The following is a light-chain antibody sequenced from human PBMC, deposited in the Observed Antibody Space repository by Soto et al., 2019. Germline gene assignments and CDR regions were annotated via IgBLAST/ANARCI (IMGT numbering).Light chain of an antibody. Sequence: DIQMTQSPTSLSASVGDSFTITCQASQDVSNYLNWYQQKLGKAPKLLIYDASNLETGVPSRFSGSGSGTYFSFTISSLQPEDFATYYCQQYSNLITFGQGTRLEIK. J-gene: IGKJ5*01. CDR1: QDVSNY. CDR2: DAS. V-gene: IGKV1-33*01. CDR3: QQYSNLIT.